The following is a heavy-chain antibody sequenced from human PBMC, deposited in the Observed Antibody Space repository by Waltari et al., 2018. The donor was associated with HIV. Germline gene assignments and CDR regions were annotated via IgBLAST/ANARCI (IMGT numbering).Heavy chain of an antibody. Sequence: QVHLGESGGGVVQPGRSLRLLCGAPGLTFSPYAMHWGRQAPGKGLVWVADISYDGSDKYHADSVKGRFTISRDNSRNTLYLQMNSLRPEDTAVCFCAREFYYDSTGYNSGFDYWGQGTLVTVSS. CDR1: GLTFSPYA. D-gene: IGHD3-22*01. V-gene: IGHV3-30*01. J-gene: IGHJ4*02. CDR3: AREFYYDSTGYNSGFDY. CDR2: ISYDGSDK.